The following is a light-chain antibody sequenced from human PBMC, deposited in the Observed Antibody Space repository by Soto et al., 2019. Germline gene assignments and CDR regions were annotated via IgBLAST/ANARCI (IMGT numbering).Light chain of an antibody. CDR3: SSYTSSCTYL. Sequence: QSVLTQPASVSGSPGQSITISCTGTRSDVGGYNYVYWHQQHPGKAPKLMIYDVTNRPSGVSDHFSGSKSGNTASLTISGLQAEDEADYYCSSYTSSCTYLFGAGTKLTVL. J-gene: IGLJ1*01. CDR2: DVT. V-gene: IGLV2-14*01. CDR1: RSDVGGYNY.